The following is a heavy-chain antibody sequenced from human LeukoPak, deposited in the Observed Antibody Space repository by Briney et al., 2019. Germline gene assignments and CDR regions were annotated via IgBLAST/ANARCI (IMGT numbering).Heavy chain of an antibody. V-gene: IGHV4-34*01. Sequence: SETLSLTCAVYGGSFSGYYWSWIRQPPGKGLEWIGEINHSGSTNYNPFLKSRVTISVDTSKNQFSLKLSSVTAADTAVYYCARAWGPMVRGVIHYFDYWGQGTLVTVSS. J-gene: IGHJ4*02. CDR1: GGSFSGYY. CDR2: INHSGST. D-gene: IGHD3-10*01. CDR3: ARAWGPMVRGVIHYFDY.